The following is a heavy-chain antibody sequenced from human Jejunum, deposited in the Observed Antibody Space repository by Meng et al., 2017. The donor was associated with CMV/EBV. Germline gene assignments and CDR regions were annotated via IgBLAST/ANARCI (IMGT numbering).Heavy chain of an antibody. J-gene: IGHJ4*02. CDR1: A. V-gene: IGHV3-23*01. D-gene: IGHD3-3*01. Sequence: ALTWVRQAPGEGLEWVSGISGNSGSTYYADSVKGRFSISRDNSKNTVYLQMNSLSAEDTAVYYCASRPGAIFGVVIIPNFDYWGQGTLVTVSS. CDR2: ISGNSGST. CDR3: ASRPGAIFGVVIIPNFDY.